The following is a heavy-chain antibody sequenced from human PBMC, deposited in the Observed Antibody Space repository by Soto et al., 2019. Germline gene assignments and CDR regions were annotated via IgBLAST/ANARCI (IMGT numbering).Heavy chain of an antibody. J-gene: IGHJ6*02. CDR2: INPNSGGT. V-gene: IGHV1-2*02. D-gene: IGHD2-15*01. Sequence: GASVKVSCKASGYTFTGYYMHWVRQAPGQGLEWMGWINPNSGGTNYAQKFQGRVTMTRDTSISTAYMELSRLRSDDTAVYYCAREDCSGGSCYHYYGMDVWGQGTTGTVS. CDR1: GYTFTGYY. CDR3: AREDCSGGSCYHYYGMDV.